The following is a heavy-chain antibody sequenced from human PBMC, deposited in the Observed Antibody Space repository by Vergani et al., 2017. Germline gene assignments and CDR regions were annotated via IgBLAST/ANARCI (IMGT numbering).Heavy chain of an antibody. Sequence: VQLVECGGGVVQPGGSLRLSCAAAGFTFSSYWMHWVRQAPGKGLVWVSRINSDVSSTSYADSVKGRFTISRDNAKNTLYLQMNSLRAEDTAVYYCATGRRDGYNWSYWYFDLWGRGTLVTVSS. CDR1: GFTFSSYW. J-gene: IGHJ2*01. D-gene: IGHD5-24*01. CDR3: ATGRRDGYNWSYWYFDL. V-gene: IGHV3-74*02. CDR2: INSDVSST.